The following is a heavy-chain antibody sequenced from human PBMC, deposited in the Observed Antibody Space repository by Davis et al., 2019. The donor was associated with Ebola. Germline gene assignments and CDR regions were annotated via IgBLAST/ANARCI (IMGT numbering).Heavy chain of an antibody. CDR3: ARGKGDTAMIKSGWFDP. D-gene: IGHD5-18*01. CDR1: GYTFTDYY. Sequence: ASVKVSCKASGYTFTDYYMHWVRQAPGQGLEWMGWINPNSGGTNYAQNFQGRVTMTRDTSISTAYMELSRLRSDDTAVYYCARGKGDTAMIKSGWFDPWGQGTLVTVSS. J-gene: IGHJ5*02. V-gene: IGHV1-2*02. CDR2: INPNSGGT.